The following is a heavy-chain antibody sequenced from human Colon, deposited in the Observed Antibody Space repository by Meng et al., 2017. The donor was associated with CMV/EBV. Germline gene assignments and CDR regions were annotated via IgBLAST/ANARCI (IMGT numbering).Heavy chain of an antibody. CDR3: ARGIGSTEDL. CDR1: GFIVSGHQ. J-gene: IGHJ5*02. Sequence: GESLKISCAASGFIVSGHQVNWVRQAPGKGLEWVAVINVVGSVKHAESVKGRFAVVRDYSKNTVYLQMNSLRAEDTAVYYCARGIGSTEDLWGQGTLVTVSS. D-gene: IGHD2-2*01. V-gene: IGHV3-66*01. CDR2: INVVGSV.